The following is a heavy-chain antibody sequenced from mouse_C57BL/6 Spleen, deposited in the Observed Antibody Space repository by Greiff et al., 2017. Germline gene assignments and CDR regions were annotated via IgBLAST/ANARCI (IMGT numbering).Heavy chain of an antibody. CDR2: ISSGSSTI. CDR1: GFTFSDYG. D-gene: IGHD1-1*01. Sequence: VQLKESGGGLVKPGGSLKLSCAASGFTFSDYGMHWVRQAPEKGLEWVAYISSGSSTIYYADTVKGRFTISRDNAKNTLFLQMTSLRSEDTAMYYCASPYYYGSSFYYAMDYWGQGTSVTVSS. CDR3: ASPYYYGSSFYYAMDY. V-gene: IGHV5-17*01. J-gene: IGHJ4*01.